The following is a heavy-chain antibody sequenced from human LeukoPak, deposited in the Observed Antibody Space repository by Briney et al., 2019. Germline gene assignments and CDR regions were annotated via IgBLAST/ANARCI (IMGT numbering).Heavy chain of an antibody. V-gene: IGHV3-30-3*01. Sequence: GGSLRLSCAASGFTFSSYAMHWVRQAPGKGLEWVAIISHDGTNKYYADSVKGRFTISRDNSKNTLYLQMNSLRAEDTAVYYCAKAGGTVAARPGNYFDYWGQGALVTVSS. J-gene: IGHJ4*02. CDR2: ISHDGTNK. D-gene: IGHD6-6*01. CDR1: GFTFSSYA. CDR3: AKAGGTVAARPGNYFDY.